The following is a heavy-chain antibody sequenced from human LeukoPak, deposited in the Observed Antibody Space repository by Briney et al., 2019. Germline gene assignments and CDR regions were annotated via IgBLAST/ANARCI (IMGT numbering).Heavy chain of an antibody. CDR1: GGTFGSYV. V-gene: IGHV1-69*13. J-gene: IGHJ2*01. CDR3: AKEGDTALVTGYFDL. CDR2: IIPIFGTA. D-gene: IGHD5-18*01. Sequence: SVKVSCKASGGTFGSYVISWVRQAPGQGLEWMGGIIPIFGTAHYAQKFQGRLTITADESTSTVYMEMSSLRSEDTAMNYCAKEGDTALVTGYFDLWGRGTLVTVSA.